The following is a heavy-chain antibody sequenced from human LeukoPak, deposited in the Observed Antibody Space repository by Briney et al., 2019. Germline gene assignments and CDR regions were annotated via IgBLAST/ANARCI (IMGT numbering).Heavy chain of an antibody. J-gene: IGHJ1*01. CDR2: ISGSGGST. V-gene: IGHV3-23*01. CDR1: GFTFSNYA. D-gene: IGHD4-17*01. CDR3: AKEIYGDSTGGRFQH. Sequence: GGSLRLSCAASGFTFSNYAMSWVRQAPGKGLEWVSVISGSGGSTYYADSVKGRFTVSRDNSKNTLYMQMKSLRAEDTAVYYCAKEIYGDSTGGRFQHWGKGTLVTVSS.